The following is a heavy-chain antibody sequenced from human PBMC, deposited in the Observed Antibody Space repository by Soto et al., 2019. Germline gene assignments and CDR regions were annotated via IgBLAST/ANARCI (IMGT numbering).Heavy chain of an antibody. D-gene: IGHD6-13*01. J-gene: IGHJ5*02. CDR1: GGTFSTYC. CDR3: ARDATHGSSWYFWFDP. V-gene: IGHV1-69*01. Sequence: QMQLVQSGAEVRMPGSSVKVSCKTSGGTFSTYCINWVRQAPGLGLEWMGGIIPLFGTTNYAQKFKGRVTITADESTSTAYMELSSLRAEDAAEYYCARDATHGSSWYFWFDPWGQGTLVTVSS. CDR2: IIPLFGTT.